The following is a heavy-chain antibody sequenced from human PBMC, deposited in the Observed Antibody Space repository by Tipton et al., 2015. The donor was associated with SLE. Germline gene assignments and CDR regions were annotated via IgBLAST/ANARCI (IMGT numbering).Heavy chain of an antibody. CDR3: ARGGVTGDDLFDY. V-gene: IGHV4-34*01. Sequence: TLSLTCAVYGGSFSGYYWSWIRQPPGKGLEWIGEINHSGSTNYNPSLKSRVTISVDTSKNQFSLKLSSVTAADTAVYYCARGGVTGDDLFDYWGQGTLVTVSS. CDR2: INHSGST. J-gene: IGHJ4*02. CDR1: GGSFSGYY. D-gene: IGHD2-21*02.